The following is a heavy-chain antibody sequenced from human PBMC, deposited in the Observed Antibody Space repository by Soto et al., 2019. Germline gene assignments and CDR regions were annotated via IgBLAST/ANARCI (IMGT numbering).Heavy chain of an antibody. CDR1: GFTFSSYA. Sequence: LRLSCAASGFTFSSYAMSWVRQAPGKGLEWVSAISGSGGSTYYADSVKGRFTISRDNSKNTLYLQMNSLRAEDTAVYYCAKDHRRFGELNWFDPWGQGTLVTVSS. D-gene: IGHD3-10*01. CDR2: ISGSGGST. V-gene: IGHV3-23*01. J-gene: IGHJ5*02. CDR3: AKDHRRFGELNWFDP.